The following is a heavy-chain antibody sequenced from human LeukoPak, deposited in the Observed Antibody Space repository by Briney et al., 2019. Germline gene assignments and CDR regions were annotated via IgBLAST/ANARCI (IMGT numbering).Heavy chain of an antibody. V-gene: IGHV4-59*01. Sequence: ASETLSLTCTVSGGSISSYYWSWIRQPPGKGLEWIGYIYYSGSTNYNPSLKSRVTISVDTSKNQFSLKLSSVTAADTAVYYCARSLIGYCSGGSCYSIDYWGQGTLVIVSS. CDR3: ARSLIGYCSGGSCYSIDY. CDR2: IYYSGST. D-gene: IGHD2-15*01. J-gene: IGHJ4*02. CDR1: GGSISSYY.